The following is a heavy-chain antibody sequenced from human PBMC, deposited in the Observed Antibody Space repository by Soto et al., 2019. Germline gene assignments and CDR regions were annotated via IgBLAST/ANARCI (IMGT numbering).Heavy chain of an antibody. Sequence: EASVKVSCKASGGTFSSYTISWVRQAPGQGLEWMGRIIPILGIADYAQKFQGRVTITADKSTSTAYMELSSLRSEDTAVYYCARLCSGGSCYTDYWGQGTLVTVSS. CDR1: GGTFSSYT. V-gene: IGHV1-69*02. D-gene: IGHD2-15*01. CDR2: IIPILGIA. CDR3: ARLCSGGSCYTDY. J-gene: IGHJ4*02.